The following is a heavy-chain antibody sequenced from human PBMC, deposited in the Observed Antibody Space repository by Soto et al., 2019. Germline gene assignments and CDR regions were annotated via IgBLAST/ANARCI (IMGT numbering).Heavy chain of an antibody. CDR2: IGTAGDT. CDR1: GFTFSSYD. J-gene: IGHJ6*02. CDR3: ARDFPFHDILTGYHYYYYGMDV. D-gene: IGHD3-9*01. V-gene: IGHV3-13*01. Sequence: EVQLVESGGGLVQPGGSLRLSCAASGFTFSSYDMHWVRQATGKGLEWVSAIGTAGDTYYPGSVKGRFTISRENAKNSLYLQMNSLRAEDTAVYYCARDFPFHDILTGYHYYYYGMDVWGQGTTVTVSS.